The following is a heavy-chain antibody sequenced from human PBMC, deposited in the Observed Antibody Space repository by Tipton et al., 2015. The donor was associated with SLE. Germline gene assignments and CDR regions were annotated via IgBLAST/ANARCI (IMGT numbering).Heavy chain of an antibody. CDR3: AGFRQWLVPDY. V-gene: IGHV4-59*08. CDR2: IYYSGST. J-gene: IGHJ4*02. Sequence: TLSLTCTVSGGSISRYYWSWIRQPPGKGLVCIGYIYYSGSTNYNPSLKSRVTISVDTSKHHFSLKLSSVTAADTAVYYCAGFRQWLVPDYWGQGTLVPVSS. CDR1: GGSISRYY. D-gene: IGHD6-19*01.